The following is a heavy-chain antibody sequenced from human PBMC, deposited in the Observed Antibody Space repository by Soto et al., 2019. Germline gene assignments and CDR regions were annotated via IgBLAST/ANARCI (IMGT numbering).Heavy chain of an antibody. J-gene: IGHJ5*02. V-gene: IGHV1-46*01. CDR2: ISASGGNT. CDR1: GYTFTSYG. Sequence: ASVKVSCKASGYTFTSYGISWVRQAPGQGLEWMGLISASGGNTSYAQKFQGRVTMTRDTSTSTVYMELSSLRSEDTAVYYCARDDYYDSSGYYNWFDPWGQGTLVTVSS. D-gene: IGHD3-22*01. CDR3: ARDDYYDSSGYYNWFDP.